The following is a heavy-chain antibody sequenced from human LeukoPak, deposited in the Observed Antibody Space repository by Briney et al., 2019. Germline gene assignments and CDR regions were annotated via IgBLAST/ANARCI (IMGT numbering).Heavy chain of an antibody. CDR3: AKEQYSSSPFDY. J-gene: IGHJ4*02. V-gene: IGHV3-9*01. CDR2: ISWNSGTI. CDR1: GFRFDDYA. Sequence: GGSPRLSCAASGFRFDDYAMHWVRQAPGKGLEWVSSISWNSGTIGYADSVRGRFTISRDNAKNSLYLQMNSLRPEDTAFYYCAKEQYSSSPFDYWGQGTLVTVSS. D-gene: IGHD6-6*01.